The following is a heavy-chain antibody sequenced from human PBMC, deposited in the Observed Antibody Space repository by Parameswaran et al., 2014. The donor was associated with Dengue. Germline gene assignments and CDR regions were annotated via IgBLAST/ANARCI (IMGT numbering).Heavy chain of an antibody. D-gene: IGHD3-16*02. J-gene: IGHJ4*02. V-gene: IGHV3-7*02. Sequence: WIRQPQEGLEWVANIKQDGSEKYYVDSVKGRFTISRDNAKNSLYLQMNSLRAEDTAVYYCARAQGDYDYVWGSYRYSDYWGQGTLVTVSS. CDR3: ARAQGDYDYVWGSYRYSDY. CDR2: IKQDGSEK.